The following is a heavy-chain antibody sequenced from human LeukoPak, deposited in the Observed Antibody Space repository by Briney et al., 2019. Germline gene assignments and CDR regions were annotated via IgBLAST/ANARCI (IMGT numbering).Heavy chain of an antibody. CDR1: GFTFSGFW. Sequence: GGSLRLSCAVSGFTFSGFWMSWSRQAPGKGLEWVASINSDGSEGYYADVVKGRFTISRDNAKNSLYLQMNSLRAEDTAVYYCALLIGGSGSLDYYYYYGMDVWGQGTTVTVSS. D-gene: IGHD3-10*01. CDR2: INSDGSEG. V-gene: IGHV3-7*01. CDR3: ALLIGGSGSLDYYYYYGMDV. J-gene: IGHJ6*02.